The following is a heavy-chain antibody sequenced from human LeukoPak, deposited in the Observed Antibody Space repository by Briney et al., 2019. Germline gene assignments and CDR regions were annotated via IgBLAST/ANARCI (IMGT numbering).Heavy chain of an antibody. Sequence: GGSLRLSCAASGFTFSSYNMDWVRQAPGKGLEWVSFIDSSSRYIYQADSVKGRFTISRDNAKSSVFLQMNSLRAEDTAVYYCARVGGHCTSTSCPLPDYWGQGTLVTVSS. CDR2: IDSSSRYI. CDR3: ARVGGHCTSTSCPLPDY. CDR1: GFTFSSYN. V-gene: IGHV3-21*01. J-gene: IGHJ4*02. D-gene: IGHD2-2*01.